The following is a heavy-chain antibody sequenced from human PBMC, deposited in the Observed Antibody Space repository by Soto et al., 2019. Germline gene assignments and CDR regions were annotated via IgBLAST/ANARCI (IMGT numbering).Heavy chain of an antibody. D-gene: IGHD6-13*01. CDR3: AREPSGWYIGAFDI. J-gene: IGHJ3*02. CDR1: GYTFTSYG. CDR2: ISAYNGNT. Sequence: ASVKVSCKASGYTFTSYGISWVRQAPGQGLEWMGWISAYNGNTNYAQKLQGRVTMTTDTSTSTAYTELRSLRSDDTAVYYCAREPSGWYIGAFDIWGQGTMVTVSS. V-gene: IGHV1-18*01.